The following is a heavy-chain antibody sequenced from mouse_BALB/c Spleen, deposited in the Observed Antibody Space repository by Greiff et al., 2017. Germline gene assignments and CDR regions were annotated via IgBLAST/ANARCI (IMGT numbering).Heavy chain of an antibody. V-gene: IGHV1-7*01. CDR3: ARTGTCYFDY. CDR2: INPSTGYT. CDR1: GYTFTSYW. Sequence: VQLQQSGAELAKPGASVKMSCKASGYTFTSYWMHWVKQRPGQGLEWIGYINPSTGYTEYNQKFKDKATLTADKSSSTAYMQLSSLTSEDSAVYYCARTGTCYFDYWGQGTTLTVSS. J-gene: IGHJ2*01. D-gene: IGHD4-1*01.